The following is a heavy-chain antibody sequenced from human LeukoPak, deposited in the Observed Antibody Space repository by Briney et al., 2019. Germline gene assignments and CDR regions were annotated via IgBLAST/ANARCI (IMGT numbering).Heavy chain of an antibody. CDR1: GYTFTNYG. J-gene: IGHJ4*02. CDR3: ARDGDSSGYPGRDY. CDR2: ISASDGKT. Sequence: ASVKVSCKASGYTFTNYGITWVRQAPGQGLEWMGWISASDGKTKYSQKLQGRVTMTTDTSTSTAYMELRSLRSDDTAVYYCARDGDSSGYPGRDYWGQGTLVTVSS. D-gene: IGHD6-19*01. V-gene: IGHV1-18*04.